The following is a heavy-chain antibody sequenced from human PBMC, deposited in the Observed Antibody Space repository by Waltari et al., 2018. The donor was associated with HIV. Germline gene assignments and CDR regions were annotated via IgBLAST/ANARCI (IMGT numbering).Heavy chain of an antibody. J-gene: IGHJ5*02. D-gene: IGHD2-2*01. V-gene: IGHV4-4*07. CDR3: ARVSCSSTSCYPNWFDP. CDR1: GGSISSYY. CDR2: IYTSGST. Sequence: QVQLQESGPGLVKPSETLSLPCTVSGGSISSYYWSWIRQPAGKGLEWIGRIYTSGSTNYNPSLKSRVTMSVDTSKNQFSLKLSSVTAADTAVYYCARVSCSSTSCYPNWFDPWGQGTLVTVSS.